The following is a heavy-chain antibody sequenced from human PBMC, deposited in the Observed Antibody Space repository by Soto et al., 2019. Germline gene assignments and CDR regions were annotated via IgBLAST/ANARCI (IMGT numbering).Heavy chain of an antibody. CDR1: GFTFSSYA. D-gene: IGHD3-3*01. CDR3: AKDGSPWDMDPIFGVVIGYGMDV. J-gene: IGHJ6*02. CDR2: ISGSGGST. V-gene: IGHV3-23*01. Sequence: PGGSLRLSCASSGFTFSSYAMGLVRQAPGKGLEWVSAISGSGGSTYYADSVKGRFTISRDNSKNTLYLQMNSLRAEDTAVYYCAKDGSPWDMDPIFGVVIGYGMDVWGQGTTVTVSS.